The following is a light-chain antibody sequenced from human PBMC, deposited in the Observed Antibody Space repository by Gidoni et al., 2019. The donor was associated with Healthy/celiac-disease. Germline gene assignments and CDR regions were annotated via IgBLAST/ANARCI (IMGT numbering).Light chain of an antibody. V-gene: IGKV1-39*01. CDR2: AAS. Sequence: DIQMTQSPSYLSASVGDRVTITCRASQSISSYLNWYQQKPGKAPKLLIYAASSLQSGVPSRFSGSGSGTDFTLTISSLQLEDFATYYCQQSYSTPWAFGQGTKVEIK. CDR1: QSISSY. J-gene: IGKJ1*01. CDR3: QQSYSTPWA.